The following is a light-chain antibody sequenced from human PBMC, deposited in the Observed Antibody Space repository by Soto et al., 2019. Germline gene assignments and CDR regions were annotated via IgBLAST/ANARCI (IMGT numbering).Light chain of an antibody. J-gene: IGLJ3*02. CDR2: HNN. CDR1: SSNIGNSP. Sequence: QAVVTQPPSASGTPGQRVTISCSGSSSNIGNSPVSWYQQLPGTAPKLLIYHNNQRPSGVPDRLSGSKSGTSASLAISGLQSEDEADYYCAAWDDNLSGVVFGGGTKLTVL. V-gene: IGLV1-44*01. CDR3: AAWDDNLSGVV.